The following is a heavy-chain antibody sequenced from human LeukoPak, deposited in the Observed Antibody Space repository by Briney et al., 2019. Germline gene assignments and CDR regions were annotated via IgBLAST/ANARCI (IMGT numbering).Heavy chain of an antibody. D-gene: IGHD3-10*01. CDR1: GFTFSIYW. J-gene: IGHJ1*01. CDR2: ISGSGGST. V-gene: IGHV3-23*01. Sequence: GGSLRLSCSASGFTFSIYWMSWVREAPGKGLVWVSAISGSGGSTYYAGSVKGRFTISRDNSKNTLHLQMNSLRAEDTAAYYCAKDPKGGWFGDEYFQHWGQGTLVTVSS. CDR3: AKDPKGGWFGDEYFQH.